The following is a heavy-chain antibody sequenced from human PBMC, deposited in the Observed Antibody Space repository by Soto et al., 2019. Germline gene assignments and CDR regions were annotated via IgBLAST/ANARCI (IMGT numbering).Heavy chain of an antibody. D-gene: IGHD1-7*01. Sequence: QLQLQESGPGLVKPSETLSLTCTVSGGSISSSSYYWGWIRQPPGKGLEWIGSIYYSGSTYYNPSLKRRXXIXVXXSQTPFSLKLSSVTAADTAVYYCARRGGTTSNVDYWGQGTLVTVSS. J-gene: IGHJ4*02. V-gene: IGHV4-39*01. CDR2: IYYSGST. CDR1: GGSISSSSYY. CDR3: ARRGGTTSNVDY.